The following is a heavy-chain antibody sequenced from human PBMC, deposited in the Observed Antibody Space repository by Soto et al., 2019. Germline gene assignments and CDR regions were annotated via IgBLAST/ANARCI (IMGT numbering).Heavy chain of an antibody. J-gene: IGHJ4*02. V-gene: IGHV4-30-2*01. CDR2: IYHSGST. CDR1: GGSISSGGYS. D-gene: IGHD2-2*01. CDR3: AGRQYLASFDS. Sequence: PSETLSLTCTVSGGSISSGGYSWSWIRQPPGKGLEWIGCIYHSGSTYYNPSLKSRVTISVDRSKNQFSLKLSSVTAADTAVYYCAGRQYLASFDSWSQGTLVTVSS.